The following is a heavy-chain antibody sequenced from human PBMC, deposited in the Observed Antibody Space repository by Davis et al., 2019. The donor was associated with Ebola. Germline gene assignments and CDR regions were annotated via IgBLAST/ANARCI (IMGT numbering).Heavy chain of an antibody. CDR3: ARVRSYTWFDP. CDR1: GGSFSGYY. CDR2: IYYSGST. J-gene: IGHJ5*02. Sequence: SETLSLTCAVYGGSFSGYYWSWIRQPPGKGLEWIGYIYYSGSTNYNPSLKSRVTISVDTSKNQFSLKLSSVTAADTAVYYCARVRSYTWFDPWGQGTLVTVSS. D-gene: IGHD1-26*01. V-gene: IGHV4-59*12.